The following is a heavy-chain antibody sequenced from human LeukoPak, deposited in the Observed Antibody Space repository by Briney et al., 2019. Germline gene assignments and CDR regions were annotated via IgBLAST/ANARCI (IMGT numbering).Heavy chain of an antibody. J-gene: IGHJ4*02. CDR1: GFTFSSYS. D-gene: IGHD2-2*01. CDR3: TRRDDTSYYFDY. CDR2: ISSSSSYI. V-gene: IGHV3-21*04. Sequence: GGSLRLSCAASGFTFSSYSMNWVRQAPGKGLEWVSSISSSSSYIYYADSVKGRFTISRDNAKNSLYLQMNSLKTEDTAVYYCTRRDDTSYYFDYWGQGTLVTVSS.